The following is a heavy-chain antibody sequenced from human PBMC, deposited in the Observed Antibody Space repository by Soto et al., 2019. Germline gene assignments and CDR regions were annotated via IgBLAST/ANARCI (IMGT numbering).Heavy chain of an antibody. J-gene: IGHJ5*02. D-gene: IGHD3-16*02. V-gene: IGHV3-7*01. CDR3: ARDSRYDYVWGSYRYITPAWFDP. CDR1: GFTFSSYW. CDR2: IKQDGSEK. Sequence: EVQLVESGGGLVQPGGSLRLSCAASGFTFSSYWMSWVPQAPGKGLEWVANIKQDGSEKYYVDSVKGRFTISRDNAKNSLYLQMNSLRAEDTAVYYCARDSRYDYVWGSYRYITPAWFDPWGQGTLVTVSS.